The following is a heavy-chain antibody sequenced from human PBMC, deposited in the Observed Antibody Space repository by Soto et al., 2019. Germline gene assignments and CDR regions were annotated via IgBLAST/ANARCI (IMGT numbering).Heavy chain of an antibody. J-gene: IGHJ6*02. CDR3: ARFTHYYGMDV. CDR1: GGYIRSGDYY. CDR2: IYYSGST. Sequence: SETKSLTCTVAGGYIRSGDYYWSWIRQTPGKGLEWIGYIYYSGSTYYNPSLKSRVTISVDTSKNQFSLKLSSVTAADTAVYYCARFTHYYGMDVWGQGTTVTVSS. V-gene: IGHV4-30-4*01.